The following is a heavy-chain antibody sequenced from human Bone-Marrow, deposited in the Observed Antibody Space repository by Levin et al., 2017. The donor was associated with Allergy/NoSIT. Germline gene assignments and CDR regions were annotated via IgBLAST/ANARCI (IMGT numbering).Heavy chain of an antibody. V-gene: IGHV4-34*01. Sequence: SETLSLTCAVYGGSFSGYYWSWIRQPPGKGLEWIGEINHSGSTNYNPSLKSRVTISVDTSKNQFSLKLSSVTAADTAVYYCARVRLVDCSSTSCYSVGVGYYGMDVWGQGTTVTVSS. D-gene: IGHD2-2*02. CDR1: GGSFSGYY. CDR3: ARVRLVDCSSTSCYSVGVGYYGMDV. J-gene: IGHJ6*02. CDR2: INHSGST.